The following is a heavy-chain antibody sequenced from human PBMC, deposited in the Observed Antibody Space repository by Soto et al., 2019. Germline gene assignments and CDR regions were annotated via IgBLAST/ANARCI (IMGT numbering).Heavy chain of an antibody. CDR2: INAYNSYT. D-gene: IGHD3-10*01. J-gene: IGHJ4*01. V-gene: IGHV1-18*01. CDR1: RYSFNRCG. CDR3: ARVYLYASGSYLMPGRSWFDY. Sequence: VSCKACRYSFNRCGIPWVRRDPRQRLQSKGWINAYNSYTEYAQKFQGRATMTTDTSTSSAFRDLRSLRPDDTAVYYCARVYLYASGSYLMPGRSWFDYWGRGSLVTVSS.